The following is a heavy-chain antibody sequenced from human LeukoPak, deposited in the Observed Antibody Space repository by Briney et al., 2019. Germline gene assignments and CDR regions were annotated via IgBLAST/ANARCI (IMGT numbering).Heavy chain of an antibody. CDR1: GFTFSSYA. Sequence: GGSLRLSCAASGFTFSSYAMSWVRQAPGKGLEWVSATSGSGGSTYYADSVKGRFTISRDNSKNTLYLQMNSLRAEDTAVYYCAKVAWEYYYDSSGYYYFDYWGQGTLVTVSS. D-gene: IGHD3-22*01. CDR2: TSGSGGST. J-gene: IGHJ4*02. V-gene: IGHV3-23*01. CDR3: AKVAWEYYYDSSGYYYFDY.